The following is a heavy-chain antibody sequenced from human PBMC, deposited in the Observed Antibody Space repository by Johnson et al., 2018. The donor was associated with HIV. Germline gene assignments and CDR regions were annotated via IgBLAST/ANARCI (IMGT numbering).Heavy chain of an antibody. J-gene: IGHJ3*02. V-gene: IGHV3-30*03. Sequence: QMQLVESGGGLVQPGGYLRLSCAASGFTVSSYYMNWVRQAPGKGLEWVAVISHDGSHKYYVDSVKGRFTISRDNSKNTLYLQMNSLKTEDTAVYYCTTVLRPKPLDAFDIWGQGTMVTVSS. CDR2: ISHDGSHK. CDR3: TTVLRPKPLDAFDI. CDR1: GFTVSSYY.